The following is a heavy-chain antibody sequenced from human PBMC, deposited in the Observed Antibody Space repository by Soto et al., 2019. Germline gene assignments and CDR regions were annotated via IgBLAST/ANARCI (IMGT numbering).Heavy chain of an antibody. J-gene: IGHJ4*02. D-gene: IGHD2-8*01. Sequence: LSLTCAVYGGSFSGYYWSWIRQPPGKGLEWIGEINHSGSTNYNPSLKSRVTISVDTSKNQFSLKLSSVTAADTAVYYCARGGIVLMVYARDFDYWGQGTLVTVSS. V-gene: IGHV4-34*01. CDR1: GGSFSGYY. CDR2: INHSGST. CDR3: ARGGIVLMVYARDFDY.